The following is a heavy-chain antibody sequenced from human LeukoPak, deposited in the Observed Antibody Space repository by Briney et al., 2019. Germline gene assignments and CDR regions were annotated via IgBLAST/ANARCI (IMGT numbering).Heavy chain of an antibody. D-gene: IGHD5-12*01. CDR1: GFTVSNNY. Sequence: GGSLRLSCAASGFTVSNNYMSWVRQAPGKGLEWVAFIRHDGSNKYYADSVKGRFTISRDNSKNTLYLQMKSLRAEDTAVYYCAKGGGYEAQYYYYYFDVWGKGTTVTISS. V-gene: IGHV3-30*02. J-gene: IGHJ6*03. CDR2: IRHDGSNK. CDR3: AKGGGYEAQYYYYYFDV.